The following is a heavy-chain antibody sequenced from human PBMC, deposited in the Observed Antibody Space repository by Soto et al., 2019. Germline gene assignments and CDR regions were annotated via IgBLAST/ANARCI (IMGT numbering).Heavy chain of an antibody. V-gene: IGHV2-70*01. J-gene: IGHJ6*02. CDR1: GFSLSTSGMC. Sequence: SGPTLVNPTQTLTLTCTFSGFSLSTSGMCVSWIRQPPGKALEWLALIDWDDDKYYSTSLKTRLTISKDTSKNQVVLTMTNMDPVVTDTYYCARMAHRDWCYGMDVWGQGTTVTLTS. CDR3: ARMAHRDWCYGMDV. CDR2: IDWDDDK. D-gene: IGHD3-9*01.